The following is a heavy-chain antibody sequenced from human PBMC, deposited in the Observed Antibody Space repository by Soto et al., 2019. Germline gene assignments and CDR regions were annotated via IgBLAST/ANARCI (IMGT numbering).Heavy chain of an antibody. V-gene: IGHV3-7*03. CDR1: GFTFSSDW. CDR2: IKQDGREK. J-gene: IGHJ4*02. Sequence: LGGSLRLSCAASGFTFSSDWMSWVRQAPGKGLEWVANIKQDGREKYYVDAVQGRFTISRDNAQNSLCLQMNSLRAEATAAYYCARAGGALVPTAIGYLDSWGQGTVLTFSS. D-gene: IGHD2-2*01. CDR3: ARAGGALVPTAIGYLDS.